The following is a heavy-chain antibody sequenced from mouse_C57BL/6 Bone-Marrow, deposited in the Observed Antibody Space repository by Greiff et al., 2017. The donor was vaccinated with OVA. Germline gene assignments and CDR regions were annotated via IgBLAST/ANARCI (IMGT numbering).Heavy chain of an antibody. J-gene: IGHJ2*01. CDR2: IDPENGDT. Sequence: VQLQQSGAELVRPGASVKLSCTASGFNIKDDYMHWVKQRPEQGLEWIGWIDPENGDTEYASKFQGKATITADTSSNTAYLQLSSLTSEDTAVYCCTTDYYGSSRGYWGQGTTLTVSS. CDR3: TTDYYGSSRGY. V-gene: IGHV14-4*01. CDR1: GFNIKDDY. D-gene: IGHD1-1*01.